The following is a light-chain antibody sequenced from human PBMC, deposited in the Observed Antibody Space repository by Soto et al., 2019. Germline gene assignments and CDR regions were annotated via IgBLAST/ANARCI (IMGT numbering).Light chain of an antibody. CDR1: QSVSSSF. CDR3: QQVYVYPST. CDR2: GVS. V-gene: IGKV3D-7*01. Sequence: EIVLTQSPGTLSLSPGERATLSCRATQSVSSSFLAWYQQRPGQAPRLLISGVSTRATGIPARFSGSGSGTEFTLTISSLQPEDFATYYCQQVYVYPSTFGGGTKVDI. J-gene: IGKJ4*01.